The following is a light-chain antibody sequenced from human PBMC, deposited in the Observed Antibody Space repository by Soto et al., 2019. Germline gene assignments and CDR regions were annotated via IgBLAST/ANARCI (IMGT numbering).Light chain of an antibody. V-gene: IGLV2-14*01. J-gene: IGLJ2*01. CDR1: SSDVGGYND. CDR2: DVS. Sequence: QSALTQPASVSGSPGQSITISCTGTSSDVGGYNDVSWYQQHPGKAPKLMIYDVSNRPSGVSNRFSGSKSGNTASLTISGLQAEDEADYYCSSYTSSSTLGVVFGGGTKLTVL. CDR3: SSYTSSSTLGVV.